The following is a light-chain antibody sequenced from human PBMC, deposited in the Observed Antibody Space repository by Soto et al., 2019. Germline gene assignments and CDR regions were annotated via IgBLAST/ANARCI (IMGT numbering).Light chain of an antibody. Sequence: DIQMTQSPSSLSASVGERVTITCRASQSIDKYLNWYQHKPGKAPYLLIYAASHLRSGVPTRFSGVATGISFTLTGSSLQYEDLATYYGQQSYCSPGTFGRGTKVELK. J-gene: IGKJ1*01. CDR3: QQSYCSPGT. CDR1: QSIDKY. CDR2: AAS. V-gene: IGKV1-39*01.